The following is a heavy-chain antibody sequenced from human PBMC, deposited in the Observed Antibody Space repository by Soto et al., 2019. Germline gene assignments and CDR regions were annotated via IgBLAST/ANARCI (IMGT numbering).Heavy chain of an antibody. V-gene: IGHV3-30*18. CDR2: ISYDGSNK. Sequence: QVQLVESGGGVVQPGRSLRLSCAASGFTFSNYGMHWVRQAPGKGLEWVAVISYDGSNKYYADSVKGRLTISRDNSKNKLYLQMNSLRAEDTAVYYCAKGGYCISSSCYQGVRDWFDPWGQGTLVTVSS. CDR1: GFTFSNYG. CDR3: AKGGYCISSSCYQGVRDWFDP. J-gene: IGHJ5*02. D-gene: IGHD2-2*01.